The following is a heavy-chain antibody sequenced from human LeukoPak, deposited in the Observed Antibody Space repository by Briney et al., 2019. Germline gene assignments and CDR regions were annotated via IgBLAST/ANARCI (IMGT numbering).Heavy chain of an antibody. J-gene: IGHJ4*02. V-gene: IGHV3-30-3*01. CDR3: ASCYYYDSSGYYYGVDY. D-gene: IGHD3-22*01. CDR2: ISYDGNNK. Sequence: GGSLRLSCAASGFTFSSYAMHWVRQAPGKGLEWVAVISYDGNNKYYADSVKGRFTNSRDNSKNTLYLQMNSLRAEDTAVYYCASCYYYDSSGYYYGVDYWGQGTLVTVSS. CDR1: GFTFSSYA.